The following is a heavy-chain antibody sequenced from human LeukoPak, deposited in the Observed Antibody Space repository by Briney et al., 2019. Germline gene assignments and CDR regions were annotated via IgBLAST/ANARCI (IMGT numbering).Heavy chain of an antibody. V-gene: IGHV4-34*01. CDR3: ARVITMVRGVVDY. CDR1: GGSFSGYY. J-gene: IGHJ4*02. CDR2: INHSGST. D-gene: IGHD3-10*01. Sequence: SETLSLTCAVYGGSFSGYYWSWIRQPPGKGLEWIGEINHSGSTNYNPSLKSRVTISVDTSKNQFSLKLSSVTAADTAVYYSARVITMVRGVVDYWGQGTLVTVSS.